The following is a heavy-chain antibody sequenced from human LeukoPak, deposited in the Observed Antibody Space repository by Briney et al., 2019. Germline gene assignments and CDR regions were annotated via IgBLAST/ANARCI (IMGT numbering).Heavy chain of an antibody. V-gene: IGHV1-2*02. D-gene: IGHD6-19*01. Sequence: ASVKVSCKASGYTFTGYYMHWVRQAPGQGLEWMGWINPNSGGTNYAQKVQGRVTMTTDTSTSTAYMELRSLRSDDTAVYYCARAIYSSGWAGDAYDIWGQGTMVTVSS. CDR2: INPNSGGT. CDR1: GYTFTGYY. CDR3: ARAIYSSGWAGDAYDI. J-gene: IGHJ3*02.